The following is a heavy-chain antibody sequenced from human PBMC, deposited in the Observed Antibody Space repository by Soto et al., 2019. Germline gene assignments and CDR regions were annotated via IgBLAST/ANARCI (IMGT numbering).Heavy chain of an antibody. V-gene: IGHV4-39*01. D-gene: IGHD3-10*01. CDR1: GGSISSSSYY. CDR3: ARVRITMVRGVIIPDYFDY. Sequence: PSETLSLTCTVSGGSISSSSYYWGWIRQPPGKGLEWIGSIYYSGSTYYNPSLKSRVTISVDTSKNQFSLKLSSVTAADTAVYYCARVRITMVRGVIIPDYFDYWGQGTLVTVSS. CDR2: IYYSGST. J-gene: IGHJ4*02.